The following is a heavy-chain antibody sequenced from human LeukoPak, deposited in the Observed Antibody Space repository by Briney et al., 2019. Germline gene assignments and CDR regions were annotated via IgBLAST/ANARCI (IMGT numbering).Heavy chain of an antibody. CDR1: GFSFSDYY. Sequence: PGGSLRLSCAASGFSFSDYYMSWIRQTPEEGLEWLSYISSSSDYKNYADSLKGRFTISRDNAKNSLYLQMNSLRAEDTAVYYCAREIREYYYDSSGYFYFDYWGQGTLVTVSS. CDR2: ISSSSDYK. V-gene: IGHV3-11*06. D-gene: IGHD3-22*01. CDR3: AREIREYYYDSSGYFYFDY. J-gene: IGHJ4*02.